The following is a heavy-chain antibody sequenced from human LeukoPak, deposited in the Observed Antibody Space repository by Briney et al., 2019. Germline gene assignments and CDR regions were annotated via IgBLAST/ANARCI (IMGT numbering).Heavy chain of an antibody. CDR1: GFSFSTRG. V-gene: IGHV3-23*01. J-gene: IGHJ4*02. Sequence: GGSLRLSCAASGFSFSTRGMSWVRQAPGKGLEWVSAISGNDESTFYADSVKGRFTISRDNSRNTLYLQLSSLSAEDSAIYYCARDRRPARTYSGLFDYWSQGTLVTVSS. CDR3: ARDRRPARTYSGLFDY. D-gene: IGHD5-12*01. CDR2: ISGNDEST.